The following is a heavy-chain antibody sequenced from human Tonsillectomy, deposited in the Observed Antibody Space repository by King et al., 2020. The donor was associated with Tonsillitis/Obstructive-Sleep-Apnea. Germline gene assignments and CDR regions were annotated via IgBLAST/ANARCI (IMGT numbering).Heavy chain of an antibody. CDR3: ARSGLVTPPTLHVSNPNYYYYYMDV. CDR2: INTNTGNP. J-gene: IGHJ6*03. CDR1: GDTFTNYV. V-gene: IGHV7-4-1*02. Sequence: VQLVQSGSELKKPGASVKVSCKASGDTFTNYVINWVRQAPGQGLEWMGWINTNTGNPTYAQGFTGRFVFSLDTSVNTAYLQISSLKAEDTAVYYCARSGLVTPPTLHVSNPNYYYYYMDVWGKGTTVNVSS. D-gene: IGHD3/OR15-3a*01.